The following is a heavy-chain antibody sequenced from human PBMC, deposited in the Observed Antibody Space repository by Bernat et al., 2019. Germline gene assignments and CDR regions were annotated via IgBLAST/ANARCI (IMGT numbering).Heavy chain of an antibody. CDR2: IIQDGGEK. D-gene: IGHD3-16*01. CDR1: GFTFSNYL. CDR3: ARFAGGGIIN. Sequence: EVQLVESGGGLVKPGGSLRLSCAASGFTFSNYLMSWVRQPPGKGLEWVANIIQDGGEKYYVDSVKGRFTISRDNAKNSLYLQMNSLRAEDTAVYYCARFAGGGIINWGQGTLVTVSS. V-gene: IGHV3-7*03. J-gene: IGHJ4*02.